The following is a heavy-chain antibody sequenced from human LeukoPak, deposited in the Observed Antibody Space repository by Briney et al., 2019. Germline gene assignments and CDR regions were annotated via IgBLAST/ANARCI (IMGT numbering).Heavy chain of an antibody. CDR2: INPNSGGT. J-gene: IGHJ4*02. Sequence: SVKVSCKASGYTFTGYYMHWVRQAPGQGLEWMGWINPNSGGTNYAQKFQGRVTMTRDTSISTAYMELSRLRSDDTAVYYCARWQGSGEEKVDYWGQGTLVTVSS. CDR3: ARWQGSGEEKVDY. D-gene: IGHD3-10*01. V-gene: IGHV1-2*02. CDR1: GYTFTGYY.